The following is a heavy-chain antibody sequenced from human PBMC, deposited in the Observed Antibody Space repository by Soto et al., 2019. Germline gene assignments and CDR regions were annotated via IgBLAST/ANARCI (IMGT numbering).Heavy chain of an antibody. J-gene: IGHJ4*02. CDR2: IYYSGST. D-gene: IGHD1-1*01. V-gene: IGHV4-39*01. CDR1: GGSISSSSYY. CDR3: ARLFIGDRPYNWNDAIFDY. Sequence: QLQLQESGPGLVKPSETLSLTCTVCGGSISSSSYYWGWIRQPPGKGLEWIGSIYYSGSTYYNPSLKSRVTISVDTSKNQFSLKLSSVTAADTAVYYCARLFIGDRPYNWNDAIFDYWGQGTLVTVSS.